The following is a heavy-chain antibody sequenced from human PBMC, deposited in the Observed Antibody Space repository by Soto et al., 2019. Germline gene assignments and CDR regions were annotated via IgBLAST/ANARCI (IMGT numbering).Heavy chain of an antibody. CDR3: ARGWSGGYWRYNWFDP. J-gene: IGHJ5*02. V-gene: IGHV4-34*01. CDR1: GGSFSGYY. D-gene: IGHD2-8*02. Sequence: QVQLQQWGAGLLKPSETLSLTCAVYGGSFSGYYWSWIRQPPGKGLEWIGEINHSGSTNYNPSLKSRVTTSGDTSKNQSSLKRSSGTAADTAVDYGARGWSGGYWRYNWFDPWGQGTLVTVSS. CDR2: INHSGST.